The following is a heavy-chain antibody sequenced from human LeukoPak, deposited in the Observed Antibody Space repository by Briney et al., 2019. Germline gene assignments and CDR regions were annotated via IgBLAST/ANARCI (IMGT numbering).Heavy chain of an antibody. CDR3: ARPYSSGLTAFDI. J-gene: IGHJ3*02. Sequence: GGSLRLSCVASGFAFRIYAMHWVRLAPGKGLEWVAVISYDGGNKYYAAPVKGRFTISRDNSKNTLDLQMNSLRTEDTAVYYCARPYSSGLTAFDIWGQGTMVTVSS. CDR1: GFAFRIYA. D-gene: IGHD6-19*01. CDR2: ISYDGGNK. V-gene: IGHV3-30-3*01.